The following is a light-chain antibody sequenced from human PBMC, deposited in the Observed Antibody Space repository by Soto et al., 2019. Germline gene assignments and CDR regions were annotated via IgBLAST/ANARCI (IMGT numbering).Light chain of an antibody. Sequence: DIVLTQSPGTLSLSPGERATLSCRASQSVSSSYLAWYQQKPGQAPRLLIYGASSRATGIPDRFSGSGSGTYFTRTIRRLEPEDFAVYYCQQYGSSPLTFGGGTKVEIK. CDR2: GAS. J-gene: IGKJ4*01. CDR3: QQYGSSPLT. V-gene: IGKV3-20*01. CDR1: QSVSSSY.